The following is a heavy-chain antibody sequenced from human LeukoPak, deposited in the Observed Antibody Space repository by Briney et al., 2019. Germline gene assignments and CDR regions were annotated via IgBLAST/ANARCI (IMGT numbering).Heavy chain of an antibody. CDR3: AWKCMLCCAFDY. CDR1: GGSISSYY. V-gene: IGHV4-4*07. Sequence: PSETLSLTCTVSGGSISSYYWSWIRQPAGKGLEWIGRIYTSGTTNYNPSLKSRVTMSVDTSKNQFSLKLSSVTAADTALYYCAWKCMLCCAFDYWGQGTLVTVSS. CDR2: IYTSGTT. J-gene: IGHJ4*02. D-gene: IGHD2-8*01.